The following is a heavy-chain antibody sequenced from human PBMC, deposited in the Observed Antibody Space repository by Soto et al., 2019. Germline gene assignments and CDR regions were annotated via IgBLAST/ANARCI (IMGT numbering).Heavy chain of an antibody. CDR2: ISGSGDST. D-gene: IGHD5-18*01. CDR1: GFIFRSYA. V-gene: IGHV3-23*01. J-gene: IGHJ5*01. Sequence: EVQLLESGGGLVQPGGSLRLSCAASGFIFRSYAMNWVRQAPGKGLERVSGISGSGDSTYYADAVKGRFTISRDNSKNTLFLQMNSLRDDDGAVYYCAKAGVGGFWGWDTFNWFDSWGQGILVTVSS. CDR3: AKAGVGGFWGWDTFNWFDS.